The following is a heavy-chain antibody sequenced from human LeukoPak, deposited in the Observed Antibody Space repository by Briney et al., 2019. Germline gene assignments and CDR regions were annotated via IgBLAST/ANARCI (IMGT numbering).Heavy chain of an antibody. CDR1: GGSFSGYY. J-gene: IGHJ4*02. V-gene: IGHV4-34*01. Sequence: SETLSLTCAVYGGSFSGYYWTWIRQPPGKGLEWIGEINHSGSTNYNPSLESRVTISVDTSKNQFSLKLSSVTAADTAVYYCARGKGSGWTFDYWGQGTLVTVSS. D-gene: IGHD6-19*01. CDR3: ARGKGSGWTFDY. CDR2: INHSGST.